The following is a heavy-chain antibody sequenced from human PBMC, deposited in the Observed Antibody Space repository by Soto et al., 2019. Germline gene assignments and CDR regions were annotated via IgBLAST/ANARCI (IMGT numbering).Heavy chain of an antibody. V-gene: IGHV1-69*13. CDR3: ARRRSSGSGVLGWFDP. CDR1: GGTFSSYA. D-gene: IGHD6-19*01. CDR2: IIPIFGTA. J-gene: IGHJ5*02. Sequence: GASVKVSCKASGGTFSSYAISWVRQAPGQGLEWMGGIIPIFGTANYAQKFQGRVTITADESTSTAYMELSSLRSEDTAVYYCARRRSSGSGVLGWFDPWGQGTLVTVPQ.